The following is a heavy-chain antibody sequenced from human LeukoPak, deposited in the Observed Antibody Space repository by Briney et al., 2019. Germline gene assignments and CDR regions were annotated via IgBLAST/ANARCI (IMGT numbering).Heavy chain of an antibody. Sequence: ASVKVSCKASGYTFTSYYMHWVRQAPGQGLEWMGWISAYNGNTNYAQKLQGRVTMTTDTSTSTAYMELRSLRSDDTAVYYCARDLSYDSSGYGAYWGQGTLVTVSS. CDR2: ISAYNGNT. CDR1: GYTFTSYY. CDR3: ARDLSYDSSGYGAY. D-gene: IGHD3-22*01. V-gene: IGHV1-18*04. J-gene: IGHJ4*02.